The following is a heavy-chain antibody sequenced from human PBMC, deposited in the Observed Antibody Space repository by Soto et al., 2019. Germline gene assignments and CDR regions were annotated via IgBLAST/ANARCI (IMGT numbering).Heavy chain of an antibody. CDR2: IYYSGST. D-gene: IGHD6-19*01. V-gene: IGHV4-39*01. J-gene: IGHJ6*02. CDR1: GGSISSSSYY. Sequence: ETLSLTCTVSGGSISSSSYYWGWIRQPPGKGLEWIGSIYYSGSTYYNPSLKSRVTISVDTSKNQFSLKLSSVTAADTAVYYCARLGSVADLYYYYGMDVWGQGTTVTVSS. CDR3: ARLGSVADLYYYYGMDV.